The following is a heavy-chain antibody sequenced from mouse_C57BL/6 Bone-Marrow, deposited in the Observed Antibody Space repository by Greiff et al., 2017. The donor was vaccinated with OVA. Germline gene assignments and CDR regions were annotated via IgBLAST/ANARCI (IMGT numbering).Heavy chain of an antibody. V-gene: IGHV5-12*01. Sequence: DVHLVESGGGLVQPGGSLKLSCAASGFTFSDYYMYWVRQTPEKRLEWVAYISNGGGSTYYPDTVKGRFTISRDNAKNTLYLQMSRLKSEDTAMYYCARRPYYGDLMNYWGQGTSVTVSS. CDR3: ARRPYYGDLMNY. D-gene: IGHD2-10*01. CDR1: GFTFSDYY. J-gene: IGHJ4*01. CDR2: ISNGGGST.